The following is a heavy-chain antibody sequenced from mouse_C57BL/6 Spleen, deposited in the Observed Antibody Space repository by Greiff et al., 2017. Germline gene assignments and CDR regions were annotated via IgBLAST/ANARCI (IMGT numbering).Heavy chain of an antibody. D-gene: IGHD2-4*01. V-gene: IGHV1-81*01. Sequence: QVQLKESGAELARPGASVKLSCKASGYTFTSYGISWVKQRTGQGLEWIGEIYPRSGNTYYNEKFKGKATLTADKSSSTAYMEVRSLTSEDSAVYFFAIDDYDPYYFDYVGQGTTLTVSS. J-gene: IGHJ2*01. CDR2: IYPRSGNT. CDR3: AIDDYDPYYFDY. CDR1: GYTFTSYG.